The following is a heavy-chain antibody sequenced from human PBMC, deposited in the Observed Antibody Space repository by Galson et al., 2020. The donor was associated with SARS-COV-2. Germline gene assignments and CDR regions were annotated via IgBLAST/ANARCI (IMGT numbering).Heavy chain of an antibody. Sequence: SETLYLTCAVAGTSLSGGSYSWNWIRQPKGNGQGWIGYISHSGGTYYNPSLKSRVTISGDRSKNQFSLRLSSVTAADAAVYFCARLHYGEYAPEAFDIWGPGTRVTVAS. CDR3: ARLHYGEYAPEAFDI. D-gene: IGHD4-17*01. J-gene: IGHJ3*02. CDR2: ISHSGGT. CDR1: GTSLSGGSYS. V-gene: IGHV4-30-2*01.